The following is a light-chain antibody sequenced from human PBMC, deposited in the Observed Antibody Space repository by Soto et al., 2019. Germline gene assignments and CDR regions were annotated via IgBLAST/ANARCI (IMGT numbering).Light chain of an antibody. J-gene: IGKJ2*01. Sequence: DIQMTQSPSTLSASVGDRVTITCRAGQSISGLLAWYQKKPGKAPKLLLYEASTLESGVPSRFSGSGSGTEFTLTINSLQPDAFATYYCQQYRSYSSFGQGTRLEI. V-gene: IGKV1-5*03. CDR2: EAS. CDR3: QQYRSYSS. CDR1: QSISGL.